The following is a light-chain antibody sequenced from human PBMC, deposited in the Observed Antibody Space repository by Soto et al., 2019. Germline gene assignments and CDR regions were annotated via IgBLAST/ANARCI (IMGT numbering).Light chain of an antibody. CDR2: GSS. J-gene: IGKJ1*01. Sequence: EIVLTQSPGTLSLSPGERATLSCRASESLSSSYLTWYQRKPGQAPRLLIYGSSFRATGVPARFSGSGFGTDFTLTISSLQSEDFVVYYCQQYSKWPTFGRGTKVDIK. CDR1: ESLSSSY. V-gene: IGKV3-20*01. CDR3: QQYSKWPT.